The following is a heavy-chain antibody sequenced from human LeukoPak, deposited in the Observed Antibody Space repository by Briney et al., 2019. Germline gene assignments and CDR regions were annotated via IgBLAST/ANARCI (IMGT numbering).Heavy chain of an antibody. CDR1: GFTFTNYP. D-gene: IGHD4/OR15-4a*01. J-gene: IGHJ4*02. Sequence: GGSLRLSRSASGFTFTNYPIHWVRQAPGKGLEWVAVISYDVITKYYVDSVKGRFTLSRDNSKNILFLQMDSLRAEDTAVYFCAREDYGASGSSLGNLDYWGQGALVTVSS. V-gene: IGHV3-30-3*01. CDR3: AREDYGASGSSLGNLDY. CDR2: ISYDVITK.